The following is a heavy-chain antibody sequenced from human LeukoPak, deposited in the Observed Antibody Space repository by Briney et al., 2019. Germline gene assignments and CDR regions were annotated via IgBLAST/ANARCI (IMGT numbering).Heavy chain of an antibody. CDR1: GGSISSSSYY. CDR2: IYYSGST. D-gene: IGHD3-3*01. CDR3: ASHQGFWSGYYDYFDY. V-gene: IGHV4-39*01. Sequence: PSETLSLTCTVSGGSISSSSYYWGWIRQPPGKGLEWIGSIYYSGSTYYNPSLKSRVTISVDTSKNQFSLKLSSVTAADTAVYYCASHQGFWSGYYDYFDYWGQGTLVTVSP. J-gene: IGHJ4*02.